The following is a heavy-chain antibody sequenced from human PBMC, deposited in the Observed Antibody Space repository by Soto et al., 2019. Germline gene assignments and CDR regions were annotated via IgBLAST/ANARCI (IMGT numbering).Heavy chain of an antibody. D-gene: IGHD3-10*01. CDR3: TRAAWFPYLSFY. J-gene: IGHJ4*02. CDR1: GFTFSRFE. Sequence: LRLSCAAPGFTFSRFELHWVRQAPGKGLEWISYISSSGSTAYYASSVEGRFTISRDNAHNSVYLQMDSLRAEDTALYYCTRAAWFPYLSFYWGQGALVTVSS. CDR2: ISSSGSTA. V-gene: IGHV3-48*03.